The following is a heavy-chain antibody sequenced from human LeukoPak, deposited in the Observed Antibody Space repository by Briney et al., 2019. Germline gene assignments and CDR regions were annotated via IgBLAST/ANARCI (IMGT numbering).Heavy chain of an antibody. Sequence: SETLSLTCTVSSGSISSYYWSWIRQPAGKGLEWIGRIYTSGSTNYNPSLKSRVTMSVDTSKNQFSLKLSSVTAADTAVYYCARHKQLEHYYYYYMDVWGKGTTVTASS. J-gene: IGHJ6*03. D-gene: IGHD6-6*01. V-gene: IGHV4-4*07. CDR1: SGSISSYY. CDR2: IYTSGST. CDR3: ARHKQLEHYYYYYMDV.